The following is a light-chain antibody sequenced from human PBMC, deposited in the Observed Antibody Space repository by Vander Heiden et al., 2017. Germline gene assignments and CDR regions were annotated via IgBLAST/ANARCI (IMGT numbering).Light chain of an antibody. J-gene: IGKJ4*01. CDR2: GAS. Sequence: EIVLTQSPGTLSLSPGERATLSCRASQSVSSSYLAWYQQKPGQAPRLLIYGASSSATRIPDRFSGSGSGTDFTLTISRLEPEDFAVYYCQQDCSSPLTFGGGTKVEIK. CDR1: QSVSSSY. CDR3: QQDCSSPLT. V-gene: IGKV3-20*01.